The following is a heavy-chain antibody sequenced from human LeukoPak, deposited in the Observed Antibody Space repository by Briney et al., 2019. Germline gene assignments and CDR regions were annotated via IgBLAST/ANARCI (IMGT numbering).Heavy chain of an antibody. CDR1: GFTLSSYA. Sequence: PGGYLRLSCAASGFTLSSYAMSWVRPAPGKGLEWVSAISGSGATTYYADSVKGRFTISRDKSNNTLYLQMNSLRAEDTAVYYCAKDYAYYYGSGIGGFDYWGQGTLVTVSS. J-gene: IGHJ4*02. D-gene: IGHD3-10*01. V-gene: IGHV3-23*01. CDR3: AKDYAYYYGSGIGGFDY. CDR2: ISGSGATT.